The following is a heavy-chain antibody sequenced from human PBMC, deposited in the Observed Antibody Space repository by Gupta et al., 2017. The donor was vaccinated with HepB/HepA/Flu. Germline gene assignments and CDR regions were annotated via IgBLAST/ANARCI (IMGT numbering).Heavy chain of an antibody. D-gene: IGHD1-26*01. V-gene: IGHV1-2*04. Sequence: QVQLVQSGAEVKKVGASVTVSCKASGFGFHAYYIHWVRQTPGQGLEWMGWINPNRGGTQYAQKFQGWVTMTRDTSISTAYMELRRLRSDDTATYYPARGRMGQYYYHYGVDVWGQGTTVTVSS. CDR2: INPNRGGT. CDR1: GFGFHAYY. CDR3: ARGRMGQYYYHYGVDV. J-gene: IGHJ6*02.